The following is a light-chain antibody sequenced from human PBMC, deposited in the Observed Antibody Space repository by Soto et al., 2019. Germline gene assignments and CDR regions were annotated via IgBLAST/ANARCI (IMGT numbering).Light chain of an antibody. V-gene: IGKV1-12*01. CDR3: QQTNSFPFT. CDR1: QGISRW. CDR2: TAS. Sequence: IQMTQSPSSVSASVGDRVTITCRASQGISRWLAWYQQKPGKAPKLLIYTASRLQSGVPSRFSGRGSGTDFTLNISSLQPEDFANYYCQQTNSFPFTFGPGTKVDIK. J-gene: IGKJ3*01.